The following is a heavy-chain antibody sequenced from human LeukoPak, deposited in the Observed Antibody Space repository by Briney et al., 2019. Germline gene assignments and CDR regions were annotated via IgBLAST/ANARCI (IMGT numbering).Heavy chain of an antibody. CDR3: ARGIAAAGLKYNWFDP. J-gene: IGHJ5*01. D-gene: IGHD6-13*01. CDR1: GYTFTSYD. V-gene: IGHV1-8*01. Sequence: ASVKVSCKASGYTFTSYDINWVRQATGQGLEWMGWMNPNSGNTGYAQKFQGRVTMTRNTSISTAYMELSSLRSEDTAVYYCARGIAAAGLKYNWFDPWGQGTLVTVSS. CDR2: MNPNSGNT.